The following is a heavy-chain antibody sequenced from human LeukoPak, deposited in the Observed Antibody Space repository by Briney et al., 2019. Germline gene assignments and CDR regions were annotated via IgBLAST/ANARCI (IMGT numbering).Heavy chain of an antibody. Sequence: TSETLSLTCTVSGGSITSYYWSWIRQPAGKGLEWIGRIYTSGSTNYSPSLKSRVTMSVDTCKSQFSLKLSSVTAADTAMYYCAGHYYYDTTGSDYWGQGTLVTVSS. D-gene: IGHD3-22*01. V-gene: IGHV4-4*07. CDR2: IYTSGST. CDR1: GGSITSYY. CDR3: AGHYYYDTTGSDY. J-gene: IGHJ4*02.